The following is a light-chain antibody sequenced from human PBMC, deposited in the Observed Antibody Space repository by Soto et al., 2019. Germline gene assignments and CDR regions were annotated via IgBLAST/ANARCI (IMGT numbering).Light chain of an antibody. CDR2: AAS. CDR1: QSISSY. CDR3: LQLYRTPYT. J-gene: IGKJ2*01. Sequence: DIQMTQSPSSLSASVGDRVIITCRASQSISSYLNWYQQRPGKAPKLLISAASNLQSGVPSRFSGSGSGTDFTLTISSLQPEDFATYCCLQLYRTPYTFGQGTNLEIK. V-gene: IGKV1-39*01.